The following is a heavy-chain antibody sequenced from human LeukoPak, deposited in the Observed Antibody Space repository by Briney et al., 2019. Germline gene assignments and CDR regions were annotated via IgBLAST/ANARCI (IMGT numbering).Heavy chain of an antibody. CDR3: ARGEVFISNYGSDFDY. CDR1: GYTFTSYD. Sequence: ASVKVSCKASGYTFTSYDINWVRQATGQGLEWMGWMNPNSGNTGYAQKFQGRVTITRNTSISTAYMELSSLRSEDTAVYYCARGEVFISNYGSDFDYWGQGTLVTVSS. CDR2: MNPNSGNT. V-gene: IGHV1-8*03. D-gene: IGHD4-11*01. J-gene: IGHJ4*02.